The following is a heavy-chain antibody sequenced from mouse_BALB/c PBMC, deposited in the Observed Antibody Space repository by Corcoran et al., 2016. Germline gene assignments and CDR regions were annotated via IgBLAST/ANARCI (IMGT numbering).Heavy chain of an antibody. V-gene: IGHV9-2-1*01. CDR1: GYTFTDYS. CDR2: INTETGEP. Sequence: QIQLVQSGPELKKPGETVKISCKASGYTFTDYSMHWVKQAPGKGLKWMGWINTETGEPTYADDFKGRFAFSLETSASTAYLQINNLKNEDTATYFCARNYGNFDAMDYWGQGTSVTVSS. CDR3: ARNYGNFDAMDY. J-gene: IGHJ4*01. D-gene: IGHD2-1*01.